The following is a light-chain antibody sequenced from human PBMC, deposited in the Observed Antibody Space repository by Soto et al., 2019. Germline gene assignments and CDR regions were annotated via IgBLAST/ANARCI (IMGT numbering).Light chain of an antibody. V-gene: IGKV3-20*01. CDR1: LSVTSNY. CDR2: DAS. Sequence: EIVLTQSPDTLSLSPGERATLSCRASLSVTSNYLAWYQQIPGQAPMLLIYDASRRATGIPDRFSGSGSGTDFTLTISRLEPEDFAVYYCQQYGSSLYTFGQGTKLEIK. J-gene: IGKJ2*01. CDR3: QQYGSSLYT.